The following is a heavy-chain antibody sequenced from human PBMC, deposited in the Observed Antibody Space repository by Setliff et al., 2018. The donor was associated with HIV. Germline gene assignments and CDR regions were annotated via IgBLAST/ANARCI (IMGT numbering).Heavy chain of an antibody. J-gene: IGHJ4*02. CDR3: AARNSGNPTRHFDY. Sequence: SETLSLTCALSGYSISNGYYWGWIRQPSGKGLEWIGSIYHSGSTFYNPSLRSRVTISVATSQDQFSLRLTSVTAADTAVYYCAARNSGNPTRHFDYWGQGTLVTVSS. CDR1: GYSISNGYY. V-gene: IGHV4-38-2*01. CDR2: IYHSGST. D-gene: IGHD3-10*01.